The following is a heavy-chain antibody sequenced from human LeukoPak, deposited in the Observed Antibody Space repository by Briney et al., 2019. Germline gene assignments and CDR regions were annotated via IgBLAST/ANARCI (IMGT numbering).Heavy chain of an antibody. CDR1: GFTFSSYS. V-gene: IGHV3-48*04. CDR3: ARGGYYYDSSGYGY. Sequence: HPGGSLRLSCAASGFTFSSYSMNWVRQAPGKGLEWVSYISSSSSTIHYADSVKGRFTISRDNAKNSLYLQMNSLRAEDTAVYYCARGGYYYDSSGYGYWGQGTLVTVSS. D-gene: IGHD3-22*01. CDR2: ISSSSSTI. J-gene: IGHJ4*02.